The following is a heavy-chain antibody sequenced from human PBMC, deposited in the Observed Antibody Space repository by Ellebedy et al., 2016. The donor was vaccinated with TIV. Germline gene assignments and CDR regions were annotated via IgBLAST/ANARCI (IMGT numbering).Heavy chain of an antibody. J-gene: IGHJ6*03. CDR1: GFTFSSYA. V-gene: IGHV3-23*01. Sequence: GESLKISXAASGFTFSSYALTWVRQAPGKGLEWVSAITGSSSSTFYADSVKGRFTISRDNSKSTVYLQMNSLRAEDTAVYYCAQKAGTTDYYYYMDVWGKGTTVTVSS. CDR2: ITGSSSST. CDR3: AQKAGTTDYYYYMDV. D-gene: IGHD1-1*01.